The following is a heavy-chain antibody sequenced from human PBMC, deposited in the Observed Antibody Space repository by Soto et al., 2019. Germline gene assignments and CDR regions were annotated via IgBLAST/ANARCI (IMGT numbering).Heavy chain of an antibody. J-gene: IGHJ6*02. V-gene: IGHV3-13*01. CDR1: GFTFSSYD. Sequence: EVQLVESGGGLVQPGGSLRLSCAASGFTFSSYDMHWVRQATGKGLEWVSAIGTAGDTYYPGSVKGRFTISRENAKNSLYLQMNSLRAEDTAVYYCARSNYYYYYGMDVWGQGTTVTVSS. CDR3: ARSNYYYYYGMDV. CDR2: IGTAGDT. D-gene: IGHD4-4*01.